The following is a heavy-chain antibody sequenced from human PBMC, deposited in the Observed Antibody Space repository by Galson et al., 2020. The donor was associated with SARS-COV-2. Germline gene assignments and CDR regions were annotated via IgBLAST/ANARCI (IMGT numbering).Heavy chain of an antibody. J-gene: IGHJ1*01. V-gene: IGHV3-72*01. D-gene: IGHD2-21*02. CDR3: AKDDWYSYDC. CDR2: IRHKGRSYST. CDR1: GFIFSDYF. Sequence: GGSLRLSCTASGFIFSDYFIDWVRQAPGKGPEWVGRIRHKGRSYSTDYAASVRGRFTLSRDDSRNSVFLQLSSQKNEDTAVYHCAKDDWYSYDCWGQGTLVTVAS.